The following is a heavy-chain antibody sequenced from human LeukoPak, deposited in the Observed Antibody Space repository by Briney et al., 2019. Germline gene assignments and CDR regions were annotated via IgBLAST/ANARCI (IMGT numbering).Heavy chain of an antibody. CDR1: GFTFSSYS. D-gene: IGHD2-15*01. J-gene: IGHJ4*02. Sequence: GGSLRLSCAASGFTFSSYSMNWVRQAPGKGLEWVSSISSSSSYIYYADSVKGRFTISRDNAKNSLYLQMNSLRAEDTAVYYCARGGGYCSGGSCYYFDYWGQGTLVTVSP. CDR3: ARGGGYCSGGSCYYFDY. V-gene: IGHV3-21*01. CDR2: ISSSSSYI.